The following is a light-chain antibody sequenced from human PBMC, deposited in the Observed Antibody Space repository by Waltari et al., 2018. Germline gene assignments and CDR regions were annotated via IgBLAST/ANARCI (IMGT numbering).Light chain of an antibody. CDR2: STS. J-gene: IGKJ4*01. CDR1: QSVTSIS. CDR3: QQYDGSAVT. Sequence: IVLTQSPDTPSLSPGERATLSCRASQSVTSISLAWYQQKPGQAPRLLIYSTSSRATDFSDRFSGSGSGTDFTLTINRLEPEDSSVYHCQQYDGSAVTFGGGTRVEIK. V-gene: IGKV3-20*01.